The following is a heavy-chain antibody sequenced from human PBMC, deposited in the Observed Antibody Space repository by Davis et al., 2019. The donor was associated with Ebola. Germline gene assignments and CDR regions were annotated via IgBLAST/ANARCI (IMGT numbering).Heavy chain of an antibody. CDR1: GYTFVNYG. V-gene: IGHV1-18*04. CDR2: IRTYDGNT. J-gene: IGHJ4*02. D-gene: IGHD1-26*01. Sequence: ASVKVSCKASGYTFVNYGITWVRQAPGQSLEWLGWIRTYDGNTLYAQKLQDRVTMTTDSSTTTVFMELTNLRFEDTAMYWYARGEGAPDFWGQGTLVTVSS. CDR3: ARGEGAPDF.